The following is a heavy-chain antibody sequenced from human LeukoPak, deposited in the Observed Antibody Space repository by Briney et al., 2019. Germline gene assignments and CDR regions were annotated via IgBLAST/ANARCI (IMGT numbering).Heavy chain of an antibody. Sequence: ASVKVSCKASGYTFTSYYMHWVRQAPGQGLEWMGIINPSGGSTSYAQKFQGRVTMTRDTSTSTVHMELSSLRSEDTAVYYCARDQGGYYYDSSGYYYLDYWGQGTLVTVSS. J-gene: IGHJ4*02. CDR1: GYTFTSYY. V-gene: IGHV1-46*01. CDR2: INPSGGST. D-gene: IGHD3-22*01. CDR3: ARDQGGYYYDSSGYYYLDY.